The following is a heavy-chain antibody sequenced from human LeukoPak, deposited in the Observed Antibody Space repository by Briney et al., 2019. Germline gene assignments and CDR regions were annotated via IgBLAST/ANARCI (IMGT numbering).Heavy chain of an antibody. Sequence: NPSETLSLTCTVSVGSISRHSWSWVRQPPGKGLEWIGYIYYSGSTDYNPSLKSRVTISVDPSKNQFSLSVSSVTAADTAVYYCARETSLAGFASGLGFNYWGQGILVTVSS. D-gene: IGHD6-19*01. CDR1: VGSISRHS. J-gene: IGHJ4*02. CDR2: IYYSGST. CDR3: ARETSLAGFASGLGFNY. V-gene: IGHV4-59*11.